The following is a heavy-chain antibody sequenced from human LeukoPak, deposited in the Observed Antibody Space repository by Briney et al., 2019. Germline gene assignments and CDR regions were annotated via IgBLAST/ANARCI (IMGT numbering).Heavy chain of an antibody. CDR3: VRNDGDDAFDI. CDR2: ISSTSTTI. CDR1: GFTFSVYS. J-gene: IGHJ3*02. D-gene: IGHD4-17*01. V-gene: IGHV3-48*01. Sequence: GGSLRLSXAASGFTFSVYSMNWFRQAPGRGLEWVSYISSTSTTIYYKDSVKGRFTISRDNAKNSLYLHMTSLRVEDTAVYYCVRNDGDDAFDIWGQGTMVTVSS.